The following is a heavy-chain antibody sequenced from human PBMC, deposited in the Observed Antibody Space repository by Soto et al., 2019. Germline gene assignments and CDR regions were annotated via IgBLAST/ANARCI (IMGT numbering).Heavy chain of an antibody. CDR1: GGTFSSYT. CDR2: IIPILGIA. D-gene: IGHD3-3*01. CDR3: ARGRLLENYYYYYMDV. Sequence: QVQLVQSGAEVKKPGSSVKVSCKASGGTFSSYTISWVRQAPGQGLEWMGRIIPILGIANYAQKFQGRVTITADKSTSTAYMELSSLRSEDTAVYYCARGRLLENYYYYYMDVWGKGTTVTVSS. V-gene: IGHV1-69*02. J-gene: IGHJ6*03.